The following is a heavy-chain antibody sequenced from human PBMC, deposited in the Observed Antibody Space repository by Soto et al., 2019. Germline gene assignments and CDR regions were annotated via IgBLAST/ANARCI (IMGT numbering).Heavy chain of an antibody. CDR1: GFTFSSYW. D-gene: IGHD6-19*01. CDR3: VRLAVAANYYYMDV. V-gene: IGHV3-74*01. Sequence: GGSLRLSCAASGFTFSSYWMHWVRQAPGKGLVWVSHINSDGSSTTYADSVKGRFTISRDNAKNTLFLQMNSLRAEDTAVYYCVRLAVAANYYYMDVWGKGTTVTVSS. CDR2: INSDGSST. J-gene: IGHJ6*03.